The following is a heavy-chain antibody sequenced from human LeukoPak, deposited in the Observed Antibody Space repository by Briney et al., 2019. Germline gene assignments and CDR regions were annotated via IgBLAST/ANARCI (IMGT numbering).Heavy chain of an antibody. CDR1: GFTFSSYA. J-gene: IGHJ4*02. D-gene: IGHD3-22*01. Sequence: GGSLRLSCAASGFTFSSYAMSWVRQAPGKGLEWVSAISGSGGSTYYADSVKGRFTISRDNSKNTLYLQMNSLRAEDTAVYYCAKSRPYYYDSSGYSSYYFDYWGQGTLVTASS. CDR2: ISGSGGST. CDR3: AKSRPYYYDSSGYSSYYFDY. V-gene: IGHV3-23*01.